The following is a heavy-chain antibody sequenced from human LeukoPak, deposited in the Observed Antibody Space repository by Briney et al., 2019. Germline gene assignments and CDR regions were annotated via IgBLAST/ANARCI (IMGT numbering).Heavy chain of an antibody. V-gene: IGHV3-21*01. D-gene: IGHD6-13*01. CDR3: ARPLDSSNNYFGY. J-gene: IGHJ4*02. CDR2: ISSSSNYM. Sequence: PGGSLRLSRAASGFTFSRNAMNWVRQAPGKGLEWVSFISSSSNYMSYADSVKGRFTISRDNAKNSLYLQMNSLRAEDTAVYYCARPLDSSNNYFGYWGQGTLVTVSA. CDR1: GFTFSRNA.